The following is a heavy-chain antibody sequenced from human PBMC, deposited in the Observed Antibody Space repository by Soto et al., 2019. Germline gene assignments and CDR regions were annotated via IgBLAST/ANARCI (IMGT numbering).Heavy chain of an antibody. V-gene: IGHV3-74*01. Sequence: EVQLVESGGGLVQPGGSLRLSCAASDSTFSNSWMHWVRQAPGQGLVWVSYINSDGSKTTYADSVKGRFTISRDNAKSTVSLQMNRLRAEDTVVYYCARDRGYSVDQWGQGTLVAVSS. CDR1: DSTFSNSW. J-gene: IGHJ4*02. CDR3: ARDRGYSVDQ. CDR2: INSDGSKT. D-gene: IGHD5-18*01.